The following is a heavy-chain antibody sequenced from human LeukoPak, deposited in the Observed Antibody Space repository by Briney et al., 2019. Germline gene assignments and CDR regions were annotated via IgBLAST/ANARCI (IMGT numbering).Heavy chain of an antibody. Sequence: SETLSLTCTVSGGSISSYYWSWIRQPPGKGLEWIGYIYYSGSTNYNPSLKSRVTISVDTSKNQFSLKLSSVTAADTAVYYCARHRGVAEAEAVMDVWGQGTTVTVSS. CDR1: GGSISSYY. CDR2: IYYSGST. J-gene: IGHJ6*02. V-gene: IGHV4-59*08. CDR3: ARHRGVAEAEAVMDV. D-gene: IGHD6-13*01.